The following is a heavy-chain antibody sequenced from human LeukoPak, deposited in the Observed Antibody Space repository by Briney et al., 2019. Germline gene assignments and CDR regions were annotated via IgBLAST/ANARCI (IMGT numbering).Heavy chain of an antibody. D-gene: IGHD3-22*01. V-gene: IGHV3-48*02. CDR2: ISSSSSTI. CDR3: ARGRPFYYDI. Sequence: GGSLRLSCAASGFTFSTYSTNWVRQAPGKGLEWVSYISSSSSTIYYADSVKGRLTISRDNAKNSLYLQMNSLRDEDTAVYYCARGRPFYYDIWGQGTLVTVS. J-gene: IGHJ4*02. CDR1: GFTFSTYS.